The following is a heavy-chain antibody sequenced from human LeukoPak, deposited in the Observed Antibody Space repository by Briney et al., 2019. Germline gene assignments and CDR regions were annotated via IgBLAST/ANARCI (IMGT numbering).Heavy chain of an antibody. Sequence: SETLSLTCTVSGDSISSYYWSWIWQRPGKGLEWVGYIYYSGSTNYNPSLKSRVTISVDTSKNQFSLKLSSVTAADTAVYYCAGGDSGSLVGPFDDWGQGTLVTVSS. CDR3: AGGDSGSLVGPFDD. V-gene: IGHV4-59*01. CDR2: IYYSGST. D-gene: IGHD1-26*01. J-gene: IGHJ4*02. CDR1: GDSISSYY.